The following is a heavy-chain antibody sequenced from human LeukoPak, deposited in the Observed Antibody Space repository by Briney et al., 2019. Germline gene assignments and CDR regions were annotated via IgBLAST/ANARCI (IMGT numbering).Heavy chain of an antibody. CDR3: AIVPPPPYYCSSTSCYGRRGYYFDY. CDR2: INHSGGT. J-gene: IGHJ4*02. V-gene: IGHV4-34*01. Sequence: SETLSLTCAVYGGSFSGYYWSWIRQPPGKGLEWIGEINHSGGTNYNPSLKSRVTISVDTSKNQFSLKLGSVTAPHKGRDYCAIVPPPPYYCSSTSCYGRRGYYFDYWGQGTLVTVSS. D-gene: IGHD2-2*01. CDR1: GGSFSGYY.